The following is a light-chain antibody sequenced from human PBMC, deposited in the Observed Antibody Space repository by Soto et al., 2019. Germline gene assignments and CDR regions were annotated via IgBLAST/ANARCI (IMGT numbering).Light chain of an antibody. J-gene: IGKJ3*01. V-gene: IGKV3-11*01. CDR1: QSVSTR. CDR2: GAS. Sequence: EIVLTQSPATLSVSPGERVTFSCRASQSVSTRLAWYQHKPGQAPRLLISGASAGATGIPPRFSGSGSGTDFTLTISSLEPEDFAVYYCQQRSNWPPLFTFGPGTKVDIK. CDR3: QQRSNWPPLFT.